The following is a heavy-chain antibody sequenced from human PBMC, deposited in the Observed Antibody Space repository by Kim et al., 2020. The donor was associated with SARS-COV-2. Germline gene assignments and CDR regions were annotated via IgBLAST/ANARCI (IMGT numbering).Heavy chain of an antibody. CDR3: ARREGEFMFDY. V-gene: IGHV4-39*01. CDR2: IYYSGST. D-gene: IGHD3-16*01. Sequence: SETLSLTCTVSGGSISSSSYYWGWIRQPPGKGLEWIGSIYYSGSTYYNPSLKSRVTISVDTSKNQFSLKLSSVTAADTAVYYCARREGEFMFDYWGQGTL. CDR1: GGSISSSSYY. J-gene: IGHJ4*02.